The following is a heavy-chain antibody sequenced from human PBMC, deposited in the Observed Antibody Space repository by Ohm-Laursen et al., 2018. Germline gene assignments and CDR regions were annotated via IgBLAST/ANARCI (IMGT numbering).Heavy chain of an antibody. J-gene: IGHJ4*02. Sequence: SLRLSCAASGFTFDDYAMHWVRQAPGKGLEWVSGISWNSGSIGYADSVKGRFTISRDNAKNSLYLQMNSLRAEDTALYYCAKDPYSSSWYYFDYWGQGTLVTVSS. CDR1: GFTFDDYA. D-gene: IGHD6-13*01. V-gene: IGHV3-9*01. CDR3: AKDPYSSSWYYFDY. CDR2: ISWNSGSI.